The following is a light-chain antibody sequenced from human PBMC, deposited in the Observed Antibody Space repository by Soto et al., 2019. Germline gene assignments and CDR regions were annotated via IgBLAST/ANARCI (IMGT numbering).Light chain of an antibody. CDR3: SSYTSSSTLEVV. V-gene: IGLV2-14*01. J-gene: IGLJ2*01. CDR1: ISDVGGYNY. CDR2: DVS. Sequence: QSALTQPASVTGSPGQSITISCTGTISDVGGYNYVSWYQQHPGKAPKLMIYDVSNRPSGASNRFSGSKSGNTASLTISGLQAEDEADYYCSSYTSSSTLEVVFGGGTKVTVL.